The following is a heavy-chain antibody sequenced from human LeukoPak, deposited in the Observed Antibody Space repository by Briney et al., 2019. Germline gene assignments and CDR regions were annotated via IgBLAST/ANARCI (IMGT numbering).Heavy chain of an antibody. CDR3: ARETPMDCSSTSCYLRIPIILDY. J-gene: IGHJ4*02. V-gene: IGHV4-4*07. CDR2: IYTSGST. D-gene: IGHD2-2*01. CDR1: GGSLSSYY. Sequence: SETLSLTCTVSGGSLSSYYWSWIRQPAGKGLEWIGRIYTSGSTNYNPSLKSRVTMSVDTSKNQFSLKLSSVTAADTAVYYCARETPMDCSSTSCYLRIPIILDYWGQGTLVTVSS.